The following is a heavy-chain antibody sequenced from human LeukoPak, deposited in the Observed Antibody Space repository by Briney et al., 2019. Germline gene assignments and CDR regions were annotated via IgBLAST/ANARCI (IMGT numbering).Heavy chain of an antibody. CDR3: ARSHSGSFYSLWHC. CDR2: IKQEGSER. V-gene: IGHV3-7*01. CDR1: GVTFRRDW. J-gene: IGHJ4*02. D-gene: IGHD1-26*01. Sequence: GGSLRLSCAVSGVTFRRDWMRGVREARGKGGEWGANIKQEGSERNYVDSVKGGFTICRDKERNSLYVKMNGLRGEDTGVYYCARSHSGSFYSLWHCWGQGPLLTVSS.